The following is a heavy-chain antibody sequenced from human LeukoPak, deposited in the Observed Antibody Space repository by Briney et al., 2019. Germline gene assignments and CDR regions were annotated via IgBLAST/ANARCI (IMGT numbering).Heavy chain of an antibody. D-gene: IGHD6-6*01. Sequence: PSETLSLTCTVSGGSISTYYWSWLRQPAGKGLEWIGRIHTSGSTDYNPSLKSRVTMSVDTSKKQFSLRLSSVTAADAAMYYCAREGSMTARPFVSIDYWGQGTLVTVSS. CDR2: IHTSGST. CDR1: GGSISTYY. J-gene: IGHJ4*02. CDR3: AREGSMTARPFVSIDY. V-gene: IGHV4-4*07.